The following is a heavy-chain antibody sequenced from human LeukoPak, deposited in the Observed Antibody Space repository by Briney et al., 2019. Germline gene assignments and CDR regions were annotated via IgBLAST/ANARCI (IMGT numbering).Heavy chain of an antibody. CDR3: ARDGSLPDY. J-gene: IGHJ4*02. V-gene: IGHV3-74*01. Sequence: PGGSLRLSCAASGFTFSSYWMHWVRQASGKGLVWVSRINGDGSGAIYADSVKGRFTISRDNAKNTLYLQMNSLRAEDAAVYYCARDGSLPDYWGQGTLVTVSS. D-gene: IGHD2-15*01. CDR2: INGDGSGA. CDR1: GFTFSSYW.